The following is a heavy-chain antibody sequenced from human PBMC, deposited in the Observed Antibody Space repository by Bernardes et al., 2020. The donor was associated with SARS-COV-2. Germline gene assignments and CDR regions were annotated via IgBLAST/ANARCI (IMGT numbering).Heavy chain of an antibody. V-gene: IGHV3-74*03. CDR2: IAGDGTSV. CDR3: AGTSGTCCDY. Sequence: GGSLRLSCAASGITFNTLWMHWVRQAPGEGLVWVARIAGDGTSVTYADSVKGRFTISRDNAKNTLYLQMNTLRAEDTAVYYCAGTSGTCCDYWGQGSLVTVSS. CDR1: GITFNTLW. J-gene: IGHJ4*02. D-gene: IGHD5-12*01.